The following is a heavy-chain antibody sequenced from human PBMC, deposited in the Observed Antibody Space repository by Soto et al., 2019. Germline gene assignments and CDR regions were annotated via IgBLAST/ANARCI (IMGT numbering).Heavy chain of an antibody. D-gene: IGHD6-13*01. V-gene: IGHV1-69*01. CDR2: IIPIFGTA. J-gene: IGHJ6*02. Sequence: QVQLVQSGAEVKKPGSSVKVSCKASGGTFSSYAISWVRQTPGQGLEWMGGIIPIFGTANYAQKFQGRVTITADESTSTAYMELSSLRSDDTAVYYCARGGIAAAGTFYYYYGMDVWGQVPTVTVSS. CDR3: ARGGIAAAGTFYYYYGMDV. CDR1: GGTFSSYA.